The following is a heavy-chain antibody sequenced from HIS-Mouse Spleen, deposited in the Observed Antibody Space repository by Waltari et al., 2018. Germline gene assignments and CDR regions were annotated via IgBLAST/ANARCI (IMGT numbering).Heavy chain of an antibody. Sequence: QLQLQESGPGLVKPSETLSLTCTVSGGSISSSSYYWGWIRQPPGKGLEWIGSIYYSGRTYSNPALKSRVTISVDTSKNQFSLKLSSVTAADTAVYYCARESPYSSSWYDWYFDLWGRGTLVTVSS. J-gene: IGHJ2*01. D-gene: IGHD6-13*01. CDR2: IYYSGRT. CDR3: ARESPYSSSWYDWYFDL. CDR1: GGSISSSSYY. V-gene: IGHV4-39*07.